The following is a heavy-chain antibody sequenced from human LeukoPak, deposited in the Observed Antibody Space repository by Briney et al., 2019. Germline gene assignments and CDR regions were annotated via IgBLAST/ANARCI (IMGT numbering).Heavy chain of an antibody. CDR3: AKGTRAVAGTGGPDY. J-gene: IGHJ4*02. CDR2: ISYDGSNK. D-gene: IGHD6-19*01. Sequence: GGSLRLSCAASGFTFSSYGMHWVRQAPGKGLEWVAVISYDGSNKYYADSVKGRFTISRDNSKNTLYLQMNSLRAEDTAVYYCAKGTRAVAGTGGPDYWGQGTLVTVSS. CDR1: GFTFSSYG. V-gene: IGHV3-30*18.